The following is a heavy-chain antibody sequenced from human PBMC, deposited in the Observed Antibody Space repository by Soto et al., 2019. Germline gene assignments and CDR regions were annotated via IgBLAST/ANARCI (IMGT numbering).Heavy chain of an antibody. CDR3: ARDEFVRSSPSVCYCFDY. J-gene: IGHJ4*02. D-gene: IGHD6-6*01. Sequence: PGGSLRLSCAASGFTFSSYGMHWVRQAPGKGLEWVAVIWYDGSNKYYADSVKGRFTISRDNSKNTLYLQMNSLRAEDTAVYYCARDEFVRSSPSVCYCFDYWGQGTLVTVSS. CDR1: GFTFSSYG. CDR2: IWYDGSNK. V-gene: IGHV3-33*01.